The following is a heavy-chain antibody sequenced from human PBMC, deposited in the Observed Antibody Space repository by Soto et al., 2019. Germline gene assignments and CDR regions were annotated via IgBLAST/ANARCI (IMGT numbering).Heavy chain of an antibody. CDR1: SGSISSSTSY. CDR2: IYYSGNT. V-gene: IGHV4-39*01. J-gene: IGHJ4*02. D-gene: IGHD2-2*01. CDR3: ARHWSVPGGMWYLDY. Sequence: QRLQESGPGLVKPSETLSLTCTVSSGSISSSTSYWGWIRQPPGKGLEWIGNIYYSGNTYYNPSLKSRGTISVDTSKNQFSLKLNSVTAADTAVYYCARHWSVPGGMWYLDYWGQGTLVTVSS.